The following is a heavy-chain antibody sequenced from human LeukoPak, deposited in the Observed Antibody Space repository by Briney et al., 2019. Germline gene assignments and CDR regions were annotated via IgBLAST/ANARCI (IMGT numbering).Heavy chain of an antibody. CDR1: GYTFTGYY. J-gene: IGHJ4*02. CDR3: LRGYCSGGSCFPGDGFDY. CDR2: INPNSGGT. V-gene: IGHV1-2*02. D-gene: IGHD2-15*01. Sequence: GASVKVSCKASGYTFTGYYMHWVRQAPGQGLEWMGWINPNSGGTNYAQKFQGRVTMTRDTSISTAYMELSRLRSDDTAVYYCLRGYCSGGSCFPGDGFDYWGQGTLVTVSS.